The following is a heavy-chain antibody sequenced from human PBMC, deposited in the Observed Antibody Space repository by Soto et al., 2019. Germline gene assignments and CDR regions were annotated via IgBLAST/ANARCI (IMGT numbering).Heavy chain of an antibody. D-gene: IGHD3-9*01. CDR3: AKATGPTVLRYFDWLPGRYYYYGMDV. V-gene: IGHV3-30*18. J-gene: IGHJ6*02. Sequence: HLGGSLRLSCAASGFTFSSYGMHWVRQAPGKGLEWVAVISYDGSNKYYADSVKGRFTISRDNSKNTLYLQMNSLRAEDTAVYYCAKATGPTVLRYFDWLPGRYYYYGMDVWGQGTTVTVS. CDR1: GFTFSSYG. CDR2: ISYDGSNK.